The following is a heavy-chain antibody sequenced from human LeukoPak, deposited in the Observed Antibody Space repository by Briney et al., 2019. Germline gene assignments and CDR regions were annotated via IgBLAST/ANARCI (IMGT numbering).Heavy chain of an antibody. CDR3: AKADGLYSSTHYYFDY. J-gene: IGHJ4*02. D-gene: IGHD6-13*01. V-gene: IGHV3-33*06. CDR1: GFTFSSYG. Sequence: GGSLRLSCAASGFTFSSYGMHWVRQAPGKGLEWVALIWYDGSNKYYAGSVKGRFTISRDNSKNILYLQMNSLRAEDTAVYYCAKADGLYSSTHYYFDYWGQGNLVTVSS. CDR2: IWYDGSNK.